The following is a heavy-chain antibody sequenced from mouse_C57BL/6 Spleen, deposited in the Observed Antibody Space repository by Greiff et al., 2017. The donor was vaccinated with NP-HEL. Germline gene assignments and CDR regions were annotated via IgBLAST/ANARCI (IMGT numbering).Heavy chain of an antibody. CDR2: IDPENGDT. J-gene: IGHJ4*01. V-gene: IGHV14-4*01. Sequence: EVQLQQSGAELVRPGASVKLSCTASGFNIKDDYMHWVKQRPEQGLEWIGWIDPENGDTEYASKFQGKATITADTSSNTAYLQLSSLTSEDTAVYYCTTGQRRRRTGDYAMDYWGQGTSVTFAT. CDR1: GFNIKDDY. D-gene: IGHD3-2*02. CDR3: TTGQRRRRTGDYAMDY.